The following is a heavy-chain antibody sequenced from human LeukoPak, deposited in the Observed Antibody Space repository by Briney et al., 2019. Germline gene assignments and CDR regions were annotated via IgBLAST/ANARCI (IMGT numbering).Heavy chain of an antibody. D-gene: IGHD6-19*01. J-gene: IGHJ4*02. CDR2: IKQDGSDR. Sequence: GGSLRLSCAASGFTFRNYWMSWVRQAPGTGLEWVANIKQDGSDRNYVTSVRGRFTISRDNAESSLFLQMNSLRAEDTAVYYCVRNLAVAGTCFDSWGQGTLVAVSS. CDR3: VRNLAVAGTCFDS. CDR1: GFTFRNYW. V-gene: IGHV3-7*03.